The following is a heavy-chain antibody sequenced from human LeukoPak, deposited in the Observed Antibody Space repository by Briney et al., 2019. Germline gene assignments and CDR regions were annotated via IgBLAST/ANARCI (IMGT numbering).Heavy chain of an antibody. D-gene: IGHD3-3*01. V-gene: IGHV1-2*02. CDR3: ALLEWSPTWDWFDP. CDR1: GYTFTGYY. J-gene: IGHJ5*02. Sequence: ASVKVSCKASGYTFTGYYMHWVRQAPGQELEWMGWINPNSGGTNYAQKFQGRVTMTRDTSISTAYMELSRLRSDDTAVYYCALLEWSPTWDWFDPWGRGTLVTVSS. CDR2: INPNSGGT.